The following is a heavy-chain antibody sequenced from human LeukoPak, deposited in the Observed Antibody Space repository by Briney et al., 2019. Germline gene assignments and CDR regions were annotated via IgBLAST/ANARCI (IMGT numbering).Heavy chain of an antibody. J-gene: IGHJ4*02. V-gene: IGHV3-15*01. Sequence: GGSLRLSCAASGFTFSNAWMSWVRQAPGRGLEWVGRIKSKTDGGTTDYAAPVKGRFTISRDDSKNTLYLQMNSLKTEDTAVYYCTTTWRIQLWLIWGQGTLVTVSS. CDR1: GFTFSNAW. CDR3: TTTWRIQLWLI. CDR2: IKSKTDGGTT. D-gene: IGHD5-18*01.